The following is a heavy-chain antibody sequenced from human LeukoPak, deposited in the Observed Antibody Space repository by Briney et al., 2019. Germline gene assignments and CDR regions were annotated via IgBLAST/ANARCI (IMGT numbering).Heavy chain of an antibody. Sequence: SETLSLTCAVSGDSINTHYWNWIRQPPGKGLEWMGYIDHRGNTNYIPSLKSRLSISVDTSKNQVSLNLRSVTAADTAVYSCARQFGGVIVEYYYMDVWGKGTTVTVSS. CDR2: IDHRGNT. CDR1: GDSINTHY. V-gene: IGHV4-59*11. J-gene: IGHJ6*03. CDR3: ARQFGGVIVEYYYMDV. D-gene: IGHD3-16*02.